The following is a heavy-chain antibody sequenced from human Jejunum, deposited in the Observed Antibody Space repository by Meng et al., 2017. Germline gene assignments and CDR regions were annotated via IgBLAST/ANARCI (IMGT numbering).Heavy chain of an antibody. J-gene: IGHJ4*02. CDR3: ASDRGHGGSDN. CDR2: IYYSGTA. CDR1: GGSISSTIYH. V-gene: IGHV4-39*07. Sequence: GSLRLSCTVSGGSISSTIYHWDWIRQPPGKGLEWIGSIYYSGTAYYNPSLKSRVTVSVDTSKNQFSLKVSSVTAAGTAVYYCASDRGHGGSDNWGQGTLVTVSS. D-gene: IGHD2-15*01.